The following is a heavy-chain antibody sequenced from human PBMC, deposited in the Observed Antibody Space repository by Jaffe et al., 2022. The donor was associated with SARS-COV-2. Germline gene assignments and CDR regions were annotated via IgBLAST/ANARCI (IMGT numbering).Heavy chain of an antibody. Sequence: QVQLVQSGSELKKPGASVKVSCKVSGYTFTTYAMNWVRQAPGQGLEWMGWINTNTGDPTSAQDFTGRFVFSLDASVSTAYLQISNLKTEDTAVYFCARAFEGSGYSGAGTFDIWGQGTMVTVSS. J-gene: IGHJ3*02. CDR2: INTNTGDP. CDR3: ARAFEGSGYSGAGTFDI. V-gene: IGHV7-4-1*02. CDR1: GYTFTTYA. D-gene: IGHD3-3*01.